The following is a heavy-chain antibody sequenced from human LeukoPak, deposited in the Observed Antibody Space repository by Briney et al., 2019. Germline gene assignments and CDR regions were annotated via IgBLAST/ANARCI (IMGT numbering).Heavy chain of an antibody. J-gene: IGHJ3*02. CDR3: ARLKDCSSTSCSKDTNDAFDI. V-gene: IGHV5-51*01. CDR1: GYSFTSYW. CDR2: IYPGDSDT. Sequence: GESLKISCKGSGYSFTSYWIGWVRQMPGKGLEWMGIIYPGDSDTRYSPSFQGQVTISADKSISTAYLQWSSLKASDTAMYYCARLKDCSSTSCSKDTNDAFDIWGQGTMVTVSS. D-gene: IGHD2-2*01.